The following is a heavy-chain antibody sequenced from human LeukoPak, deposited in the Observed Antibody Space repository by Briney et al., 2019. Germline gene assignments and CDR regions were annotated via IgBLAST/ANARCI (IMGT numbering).Heavy chain of an antibody. CDR3: ARDITSPYYDILTGYYRGKDAFDI. D-gene: IGHD3-9*01. CDR2: INHSGST. CDR1: GGSFSGYY. V-gene: IGHV4-34*01. J-gene: IGHJ3*02. Sequence: SETLSLTCAVYGGSFSGYYWAWIRQPPGKGLERIGEINHSGSTNYNPSLKSRVTISVDTSKNHFSLKLSSVTAADTAVYYCARDITSPYYDILTGYYRGKDAFDIWGQGTMVTVSS.